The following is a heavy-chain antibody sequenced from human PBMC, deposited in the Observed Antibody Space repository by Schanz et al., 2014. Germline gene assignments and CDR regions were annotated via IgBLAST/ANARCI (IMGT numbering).Heavy chain of an antibody. CDR3: ARTASHDVWRGYIPHYAFDL. V-gene: IGHV1-2*02. D-gene: IGHD3-3*01. CDR1: GNTLSAYY. J-gene: IGHJ3*01. CDR2: IDPNSGGT. Sequence: QVQLVQSGADVKKPGASVKVSCKASGNTLSAYYIHWIRQAPGQGLEWMGWIDPNSGGTNYAQKLQGRVTMTRYPSITTVYMEVNSLTSDDTAVFYCARTASHDVWRGYIPHYAFDLWGQGTVVIVSS.